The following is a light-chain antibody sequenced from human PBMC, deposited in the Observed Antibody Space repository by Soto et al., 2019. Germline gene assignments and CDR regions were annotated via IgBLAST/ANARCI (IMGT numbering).Light chain of an antibody. CDR3: QQLNKYPST. CDR1: QSISTW. V-gene: IGKV1-5*03. CDR2: KAS. J-gene: IGKJ4*01. Sequence: DIQMTQSPSTLSASVGDRVTITCRASQSISTWLAWYQQEPGRAPKLLIHKASSLQSGVPSRFSGSGSGTDFTLTISSLQPEDFATYYCQQLNKYPSTFGGGTKVDIK.